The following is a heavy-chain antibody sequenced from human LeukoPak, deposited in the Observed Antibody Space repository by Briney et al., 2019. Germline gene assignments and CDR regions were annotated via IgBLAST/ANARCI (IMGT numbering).Heavy chain of an antibody. CDR3: ARTKVGWNSNWFDP. V-gene: IGHV4-59*01. CDR2: IFYSGSI. J-gene: IGHJ5*02. D-gene: IGHD1-7*01. CDR1: GGPISSYC. Sequence: SETLSLTCTVSGGPISSYCWSWIRQPPGKGLEWIGYIFYSGSINYNPSLKSRVTISADTSKNQFSLKLSSVTAADTAVYYCARTKVGWNSNWFDPWGQGTLVTVSS.